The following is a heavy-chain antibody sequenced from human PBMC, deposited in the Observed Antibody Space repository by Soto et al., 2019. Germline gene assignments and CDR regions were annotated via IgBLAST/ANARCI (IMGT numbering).Heavy chain of an antibody. CDR1: GFTVSSKY. D-gene: IGHD3-10*01. CDR2: IQSGGPT. Sequence: PGGSLRLSCAASGFTVSSKYMSWVRQAPGKGLEWVSLIQSGGPTYYADSVKGRFTISRDTSENTVHLQMDSLRAEDTAVYYCARLGYGSGSDQYYYYMDVWGKGTTVTVSS. V-gene: IGHV3-66*01. J-gene: IGHJ6*03. CDR3: ARLGYGSGSDQYYYYMDV.